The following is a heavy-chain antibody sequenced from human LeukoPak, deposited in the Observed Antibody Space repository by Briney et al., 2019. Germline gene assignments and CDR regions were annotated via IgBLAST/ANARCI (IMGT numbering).Heavy chain of an antibody. CDR3: ASTERCSTTCPLDY. CDR2: INHSGST. D-gene: IGHD2-2*01. Sequence: ETLSHTCAVYGGSFRGYYWSWIRQPPGKGLEWIGEINHSGSTNYNPSLKSRVTISLDTSMKKFSLKLNSVTAADTAVYYCASTERCSTTCPLDYWGQGTRVPVSS. CDR1: GGSFRGYY. V-gene: IGHV4-34*01. J-gene: IGHJ4*02.